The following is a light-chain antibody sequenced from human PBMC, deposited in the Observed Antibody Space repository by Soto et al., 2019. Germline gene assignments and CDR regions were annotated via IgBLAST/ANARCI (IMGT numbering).Light chain of an antibody. CDR3: QQSYRTPLT. V-gene: IGKV1-39*01. Sequence: DIQMTQSPSSLSASVGDRVTITCRESQNIGTFLIWFQQKQGKAPKFXIYIASTLQSGVPSRFSGSGSGTDFTLTISSLQPEDFETYDCQQSYRTPLTFGGGTKVDIK. CDR1: QNIGTF. J-gene: IGKJ4*01. CDR2: IAS.